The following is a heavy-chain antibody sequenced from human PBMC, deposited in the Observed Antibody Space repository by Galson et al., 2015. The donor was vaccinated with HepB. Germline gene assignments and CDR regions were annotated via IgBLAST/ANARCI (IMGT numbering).Heavy chain of an antibody. CDR1: GFNFGGYA. CDR2: ITSKTYSGTT. CDR3: ARPLGYSSGWYDY. D-gene: IGHD6-19*01. Sequence: SLRLSCAASGFNFGGYAMSWVRQAPGKGLEWIAFITSKTYSGTTQYAASVKGRFIISRDDSKSIVYLQMNSLRAEDTAVYYCARPLGYSSGWYDYWGQGTLVTVSS. J-gene: IGHJ4*02. V-gene: IGHV3-49*04.